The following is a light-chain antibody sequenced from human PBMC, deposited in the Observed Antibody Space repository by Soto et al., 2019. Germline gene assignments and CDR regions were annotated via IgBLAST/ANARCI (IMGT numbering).Light chain of an antibody. CDR2: GAS. J-gene: IGKJ4*01. CDR1: QSVSSSY. CDR3: QQYGSSSLT. V-gene: IGKV3-20*01. Sequence: EIVLTPSPGTLSLSPGERATLSCRASQSVSSSYLAWYQQKPGQAPRLLIYGASSRATGIPDRFSGSGSGTDFTLTISRLEPEDFAVYYCQQYGSSSLTFGGGTKVDIK.